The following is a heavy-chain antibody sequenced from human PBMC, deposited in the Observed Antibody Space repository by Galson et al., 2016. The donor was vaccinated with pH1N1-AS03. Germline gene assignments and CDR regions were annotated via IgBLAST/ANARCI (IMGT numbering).Heavy chain of an antibody. J-gene: IGHJ2*01. CDR1: GYYITTGHY. CDR3: ARDPPLEIGWYFDL. Sequence: SETLSLTCSVSGYYITTGHYWGWIRQPPGRGLEWIGSIYPAVTTDYNPSLKSRVVMSVDTAKNQFSLNLNSVTAADTALYYCARDPPLEIGWYFDLWGRGTLVTVSS. CDR2: IYPAVTT. D-gene: IGHD3-3*01. V-gene: IGHV4-38-2*02.